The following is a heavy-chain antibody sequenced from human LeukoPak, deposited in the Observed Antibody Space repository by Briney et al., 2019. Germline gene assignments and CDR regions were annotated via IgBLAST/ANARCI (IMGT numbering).Heavy chain of an antibody. CDR2: TYYRSTWYN. Sequence: SQTLSLTCAISGDSVSSNSVTWNWIRQSPSRGLEWLGRTYYRSTWYNDYAASVRGRITVNPDTSKNQFSLHLNSVTPEDTAVYYCARRLTQYDCFDPWGQGILVTVSS. D-gene: IGHD2-2*01. CDR1: GDSVSSNSVT. CDR3: ARRLTQYDCFDP. J-gene: IGHJ5*02. V-gene: IGHV6-1*01.